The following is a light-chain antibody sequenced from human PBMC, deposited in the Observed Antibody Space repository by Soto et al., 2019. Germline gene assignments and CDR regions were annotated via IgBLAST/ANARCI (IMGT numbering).Light chain of an antibody. J-gene: IGLJ2*01. CDR1: SSDVGGYNY. CDR3: SSYPSSSTLMV. Sequence: QSALTQPASVSGSPGQSITISCTGTSSDVGGYNYVSWYQQHPVKAPKLMIYDVSNRPSGVSNRFSGSKSGNTASLTISGLQAEDEADYYCSSYPSSSTLMVFGGGTKLTVL. V-gene: IGLV2-14*01. CDR2: DVS.